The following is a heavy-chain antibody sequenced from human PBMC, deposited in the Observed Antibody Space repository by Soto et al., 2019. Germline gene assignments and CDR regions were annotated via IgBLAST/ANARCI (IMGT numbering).Heavy chain of an antibody. V-gene: IGHV4-31*03. D-gene: IGHD1-26*01. J-gene: IGHJ4*02. CDR3: ARDVGDYYFDS. Sequence: TSETLSLTCSVSGGSITSGGYYLGWIRQPPGKGLEWIGNIYYSGVTYFNPSVKNRLSISVDTSKNQFSLRLASVTAADTAVYYCARDVGDYYFDSWGPGSLVTVSS. CDR1: GGSITSGGYY. CDR2: IYYSGVT.